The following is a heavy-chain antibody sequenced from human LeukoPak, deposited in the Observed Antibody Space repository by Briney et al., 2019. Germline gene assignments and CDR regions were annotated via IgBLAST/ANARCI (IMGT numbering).Heavy chain of an antibody. J-gene: IGHJ3*02. Sequence: GGSLRLSCAASGFTFSSYSMNWVRQAPGKGLEWVSSISSRSSYIYHADSVKGRFTISRDNAKNSLYLQMNSLRAEDTAVYYCARGGYGDAFDIWGQGTMVTVSS. V-gene: IGHV3-21*01. D-gene: IGHD5-12*01. CDR2: ISSRSSYI. CDR1: GFTFSSYS. CDR3: ARGGYGDAFDI.